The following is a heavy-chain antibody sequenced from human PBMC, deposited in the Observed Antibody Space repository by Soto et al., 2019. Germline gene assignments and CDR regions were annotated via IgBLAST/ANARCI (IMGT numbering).Heavy chain of an antibody. J-gene: IGHJ3*02. Sequence: GGSLRLSCAASGFTFSSYSMNWVRQAPGKGLEWVSSISSSSSYIYYADSVKGRFTISRDNAKNSLYLQVNSLRAEDTAVYYCARDLDTLMAKIPVVAFDIWGQGTMVTVSS. CDR1: GFTFSSYS. D-gene: IGHD5-18*01. CDR3: ARDLDTLMAKIPVVAFDI. V-gene: IGHV3-21*01. CDR2: ISSSSSYI.